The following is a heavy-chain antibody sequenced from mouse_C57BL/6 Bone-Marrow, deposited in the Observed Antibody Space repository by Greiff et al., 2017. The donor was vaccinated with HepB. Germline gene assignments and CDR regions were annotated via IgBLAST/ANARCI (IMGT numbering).Heavy chain of an antibody. J-gene: IGHJ3*01. CDR3: ARDDGYYPAWFAY. D-gene: IGHD2-3*01. Sequence: VQLQQPGAELVKPGASVKMSCKASGYTFTSYWITWVKQRPGQGLEWIGDIYPGSGSTNYNEKFKSKATLTVDTSSSTAYMQLSSLTSEDSAVYYCARDDGYYPAWFAYWGQGTLVTVSA. V-gene: IGHV1-55*01. CDR2: IYPGSGST. CDR1: GYTFTSYW.